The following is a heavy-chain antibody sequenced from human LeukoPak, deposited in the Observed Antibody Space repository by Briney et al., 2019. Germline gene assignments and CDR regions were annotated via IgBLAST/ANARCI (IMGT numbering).Heavy chain of an antibody. Sequence: SETLSLTCTVSGGSISSYYWSWIRQPPGKGLEWIGYIYYSGSTNYNPSLKSRVTISVDTSKNQFSLKLSSVTAADTAVYHCARGRNCSGGSCGSFDYWGQRTLVTVSS. CDR3: ARGRNCSGGSCGSFDY. J-gene: IGHJ4*02. V-gene: IGHV4-59*01. CDR2: IYYSGST. CDR1: GGSISSYY. D-gene: IGHD2-15*01.